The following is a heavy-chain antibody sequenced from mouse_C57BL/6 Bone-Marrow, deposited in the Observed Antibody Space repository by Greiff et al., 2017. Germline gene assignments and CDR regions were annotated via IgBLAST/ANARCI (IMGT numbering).Heavy chain of an antibody. J-gene: IGHJ1*03. D-gene: IGHD1-1*01. CDR2: ISNLAYSI. Sequence: EVTLVESGGGLVQPGGSLKLSCAASGFTFSDYGMAWVRQAPRKGPEWVAFISNLAYSIYYADTVTGRFTISRENAKNTLYLEMSSLRSEDTAMYYCARHGGYGSSYWYFDVCVTGTTVTVSS. CDR3: ARHGGYGSSYWYFDV. V-gene: IGHV5-15*01. CDR1: GFTFSDYG.